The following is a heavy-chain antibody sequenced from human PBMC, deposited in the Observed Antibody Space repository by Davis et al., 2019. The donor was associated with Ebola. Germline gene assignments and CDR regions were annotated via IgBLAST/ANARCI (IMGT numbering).Heavy chain of an antibody. D-gene: IGHD3-9*01. Sequence: SETLSLTCAVYGGSFSGYYWSWIRQPPGKGLEWIGEINHSGSTNYNPSLKSRVTISVDTSKNQFSLKLSSVTAADTAVYYCARDDNYDILTGYYTHWGQGTLVTVSS. J-gene: IGHJ4*02. CDR3: ARDDNYDILTGYYTH. CDR1: GGSFSGYY. V-gene: IGHV4-34*01. CDR2: INHSGST.